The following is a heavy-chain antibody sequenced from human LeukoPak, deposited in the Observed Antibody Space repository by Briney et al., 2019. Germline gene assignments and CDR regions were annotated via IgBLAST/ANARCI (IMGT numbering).Heavy chain of an antibody. J-gene: IGHJ2*01. CDR3: ARAPHPDWYFDL. Sequence: GGSLRLSCAASGFTFSSYAMHWVRQAPGKGLEYVSAISSNGGSTYYANSVKGRFTISRDNSKNTLYLQMGSLRAEDMAVYYCARAPHPDWYFDLWGRGTLVTVSS. CDR2: ISSNGGST. V-gene: IGHV3-64*01. CDR1: GFTFSSYA.